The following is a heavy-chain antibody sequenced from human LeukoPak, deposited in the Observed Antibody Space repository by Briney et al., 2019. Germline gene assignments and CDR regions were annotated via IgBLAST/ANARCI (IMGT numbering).Heavy chain of an antibody. Sequence: GGSLRLSCAASGFTVSSKYMSWVRQAPGKGLEWVSSISSSSSYIYYADSVKGRFTISRDNAKNSLCLQMNSLRAEDTAVYYCARRAAAGYFDYWGQGTLVTVSS. CDR2: ISSSSSYI. D-gene: IGHD6-13*01. V-gene: IGHV3-21*01. CDR1: GFTVSSKY. CDR3: ARRAAAGYFDY. J-gene: IGHJ4*02.